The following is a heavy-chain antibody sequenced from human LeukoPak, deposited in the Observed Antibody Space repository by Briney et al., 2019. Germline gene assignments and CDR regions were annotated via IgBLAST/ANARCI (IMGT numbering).Heavy chain of an antibody. V-gene: IGHV3-21*01. CDR1: GFTFSSYS. CDR2: ISSSSSYI. J-gene: IGHJ4*02. D-gene: IGHD5-18*01. Sequence: GGSLRLSCAASGFTFSSYSMNWVRQAPGKGLEWVSSISSSSSYIYYADSVKGRFTISRDNAKKSLYLQMNSLRAEDAAVYYCVRDSLVGYGHRYFDCWGQGTLVTVSS. CDR3: VRDSLVGYGHRYFDC.